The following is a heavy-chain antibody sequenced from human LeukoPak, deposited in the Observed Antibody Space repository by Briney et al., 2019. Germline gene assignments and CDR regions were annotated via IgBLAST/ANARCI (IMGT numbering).Heavy chain of an antibody. CDR2: ISDSGANT. D-gene: IGHD6-19*01. V-gene: IGHV3-23*01. CDR3: AKSMTLQWRGFFDL. CDR1: GFTFSTYA. J-gene: IGHJ2*01. Sequence: GGSLRLSCVASGFTFSTYAMSWVRQAPGKGLEWVSTISDSGANTYYADSVRGRFTISRGNSKNTLYLQKNSLRADDTAIYYCAKSMTLQWRGFFDLWGRGTHVTVSS.